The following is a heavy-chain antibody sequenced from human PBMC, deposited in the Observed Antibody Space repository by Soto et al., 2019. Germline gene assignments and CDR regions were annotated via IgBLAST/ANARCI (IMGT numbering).Heavy chain of an antibody. J-gene: IGHJ4*02. D-gene: IGHD3-10*01. CDR3: ARDESKRGGTGY. V-gene: IGHV4-59*01. CDR2: IYYSGST. Sequence: QVQLQESGPGLVKPSETLSLTCTVSGGSISSYYWSWIRQPPGKGLEWIGYIYYSGSTNYNPSLKSRVTISVDTSKNQFSLKLSSVTAADTAVYYCARDESKRGGTGYWGQGTLVTVSS. CDR1: GGSISSYY.